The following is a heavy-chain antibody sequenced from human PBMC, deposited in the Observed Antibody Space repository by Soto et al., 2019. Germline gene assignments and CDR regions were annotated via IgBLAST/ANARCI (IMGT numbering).Heavy chain of an antibody. V-gene: IGHV3-72*01. CDR2: IRNKVNSYTT. CDR3: ATWYYYGRPPA. Sequence: PGGSLRLSCAASGFSFSDHYRDWVRQGPGKGLEWVVRIRNKVNSYTTEYAASVKGRFTISRDDSKNSLYLQMNSLKTEDTAVYYCATWYYYGRPPAWGQGTLVTVSS. CDR1: GFSFSDHY. D-gene: IGHD3-10*01. J-gene: IGHJ5*02.